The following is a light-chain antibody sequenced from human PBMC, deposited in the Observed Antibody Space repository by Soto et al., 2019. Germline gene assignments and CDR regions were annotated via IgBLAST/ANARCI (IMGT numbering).Light chain of an antibody. CDR3: QQCGSSPWT. J-gene: IGKJ1*01. CDR1: QSVSSYY. Sequence: DIVLAQSPFTRSLSTVERATLSCTASQSVSSYYLAWYQQKPGQAPRLLIYAASSRATGIPDRFSGGGSGTDFTLTISRLEPEDFAVYYCQQCGSSPWTFGQGTKV. V-gene: IGKV3-20*01. CDR2: AAS.